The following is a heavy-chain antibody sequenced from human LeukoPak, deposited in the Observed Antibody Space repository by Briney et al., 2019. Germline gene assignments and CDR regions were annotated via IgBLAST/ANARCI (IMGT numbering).Heavy chain of an antibody. D-gene: IGHD2-8*01. CDR2: ISSSSGTI. Sequence: GGSLRLSCAASGFTFSNAWMSWARQAPGKGLEWVSYISSSSGTIYYADSVKGRFTISRDNAKNSLYLQMNSLRDEDTAVYYCARVWGSRNGFDYWGQGTLVTVSS. CDR3: ARVWGSRNGFDY. V-gene: IGHV3-48*02. CDR1: GFTFSNAW. J-gene: IGHJ4*02.